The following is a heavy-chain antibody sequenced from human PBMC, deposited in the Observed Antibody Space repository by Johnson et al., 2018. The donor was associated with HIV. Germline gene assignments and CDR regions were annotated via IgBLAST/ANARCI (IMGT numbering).Heavy chain of an antibody. Sequence: VQLVESGGGLVQPGGSLRLSCGASGFTFSNYMSWVRQAPGKGLEWVSVIYSGGSTYYADSVKGRFTISRDNSKNTLYLQMNSLRAEDTAVYYCAREAPGYSSSWYGEDAFDIWGQGTMVTVSS. V-gene: IGHV3-66*02. CDR2: IYSGGST. CDR1: GFTFSNY. CDR3: AREAPGYSSSWYGEDAFDI. D-gene: IGHD6-13*01. J-gene: IGHJ3*02.